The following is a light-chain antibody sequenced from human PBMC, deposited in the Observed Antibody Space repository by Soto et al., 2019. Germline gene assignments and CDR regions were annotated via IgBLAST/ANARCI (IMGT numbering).Light chain of an antibody. Sequence: ENVLTQSPGTLSLSPGERATLSCRATQGVTSRYFAWYQQKPGQAPRLLIYGVSSRATDIPDRFSGSGSGTDFTLTISRLEPEDFVVYNCQQYSSLPHTFGQGTKLEVK. CDR2: GVS. CDR1: QGVTSRY. J-gene: IGKJ2*01. CDR3: QQYSSLPHT. V-gene: IGKV3-20*01.